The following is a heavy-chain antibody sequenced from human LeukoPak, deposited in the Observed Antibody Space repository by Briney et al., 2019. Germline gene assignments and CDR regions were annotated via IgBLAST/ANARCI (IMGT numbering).Heavy chain of an antibody. CDR3: ARGYSGSYPTGY. J-gene: IGHJ4*02. CDR2: INPNSGGT. D-gene: IGHD1-26*01. CDR1: GYTFTGYY. V-gene: IGHV1-2*02. Sequence: ASVKVSCKASGYTFTGYYMHWVRQAPGQGLEWMGWINPNSGGTNYAQKFQGRVTMTRDTSISTAYMELGRLRSDDTAVYYCARGYSGSYPTGYWGQGTLVTVSS.